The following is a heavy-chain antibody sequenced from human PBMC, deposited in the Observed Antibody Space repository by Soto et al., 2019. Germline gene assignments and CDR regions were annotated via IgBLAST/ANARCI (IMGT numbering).Heavy chain of an antibody. CDR2: IITIFATS. CDR1: AGTFNSFS. D-gene: IGHD6-19*01. CDR3: ACGPPYTIGYYGSRTCFDP. Sequence: QGQLVQSGAEVRKPGSSVNVSCKASAGTFNSFSISWVRQAPGQVLEWMGGIITIFATSNYPHRFQGRVTIAAAESMSTAYVEFTNLRSEDTAVYYFACGPPYTIGYYGSRTCFDPWGQGTLVTVSS. V-gene: IGHV1-69*01. J-gene: IGHJ5*02.